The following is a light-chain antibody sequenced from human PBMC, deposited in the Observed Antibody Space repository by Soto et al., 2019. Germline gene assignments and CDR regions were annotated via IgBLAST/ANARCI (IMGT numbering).Light chain of an antibody. J-gene: IGLJ2*01. CDR1: SSDVGSYNF. CDR3: CSYAGSGTLI. V-gene: IGLV2-23*01. CDR2: EGS. Sequence: QSALTQPASVSGSPGQSITISCTGTSSDVGSYNFVSWYQQHPGKAPKFMIYEGSKRPSGVSNRFSGSKSGNTASLTISGLQVEDEGDYYCCSYAGSGTLIFGGGTQLTVL.